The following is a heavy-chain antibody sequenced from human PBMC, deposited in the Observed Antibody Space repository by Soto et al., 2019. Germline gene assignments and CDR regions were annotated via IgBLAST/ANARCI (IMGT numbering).Heavy chain of an antibody. CDR1: GFTFSSYA. V-gene: IGHV3-23*01. Sequence: GGSLRLSCAASGFTFSSYAMSWVRQAPGKGLEWVSAISGSGGSTYYADSVKGRFTISRDNSKNTLYLQMNSLRAEDTAVYYCAKDGYDFWSGHYTGPAFDIWGQGTMVTVS. CDR2: ISGSGGST. D-gene: IGHD3-3*01. J-gene: IGHJ3*02. CDR3: AKDGYDFWSGHYTGPAFDI.